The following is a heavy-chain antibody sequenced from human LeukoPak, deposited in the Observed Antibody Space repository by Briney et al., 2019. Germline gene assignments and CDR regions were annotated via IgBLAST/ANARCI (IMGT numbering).Heavy chain of an antibody. CDR3: ARELNYDSSGYYFDY. V-gene: IGHV1-2*02. J-gene: IGHJ4*02. CDR1: GYTFTDYY. Sequence: ASVKVSCKASGYTFTDYYIHWVRQAHGQGLEWMGWVKPNSGGTNYAQKVQGRVTMTRDTSISTAYMELSRLTSDDTAVYYCARELNYDSSGYYFDYWGQGTLVTVSS. D-gene: IGHD3-22*01. CDR2: VKPNSGGT.